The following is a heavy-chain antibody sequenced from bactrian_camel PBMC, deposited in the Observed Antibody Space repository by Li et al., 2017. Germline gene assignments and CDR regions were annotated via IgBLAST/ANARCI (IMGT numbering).Heavy chain of an antibody. V-gene: IGHV3S55*01. CDR2: ISGDGST. CDR1: GNAFTCA. D-gene: IGHD2*01. Sequence: QVQLVESGVGSVQAGGSLKLTCVASGNAFTCAMGWYRQAPGQERVLVTSISGDGSTYYTDSVKGRFTISQVKAKNTMYLQMNSLKIDDTAVYYCAAVGGSRRRGTCESDFGYWGQGTQVTVS. CDR3: AAVGGSRRRGTCESDFGY. J-gene: IGHJ6*01.